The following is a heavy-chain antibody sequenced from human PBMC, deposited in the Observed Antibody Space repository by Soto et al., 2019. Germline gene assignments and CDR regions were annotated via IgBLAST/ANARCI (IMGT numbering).Heavy chain of an antibody. CDR1: GGSISGYY. V-gene: IGHV4-59*01. CDR3: TRHAIIPKLQYGMDV. CDR2: IFYRGKT. D-gene: IGHD2-15*01. J-gene: IGHJ6*02. Sequence: SETLSLTCTVSGGSISGYYWSWIRQPPGKGLEWIGYIFYRGKTLYNPSLQSRVTISVDTSKNQFSLRLSSVTAAGTAVYYCTRHAIIPKLQYGMDVWGQGASVTVSS.